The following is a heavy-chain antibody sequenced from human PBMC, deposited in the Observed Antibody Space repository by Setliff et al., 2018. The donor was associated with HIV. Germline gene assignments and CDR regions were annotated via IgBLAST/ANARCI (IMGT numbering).Heavy chain of an antibody. CDR2: INHGGTT. D-gene: IGHD1-1*01. Sequence: PSETLSLTCGVYGGSFSYDYWSWIRQPPGEELEWIGEINHGGTTKYNPALKGRFAISIGTSKNQFSLKLASVTAADTAVYYCARERRLHGIQPPYWYFDLWSRGTLVTVSS. V-gene: IGHV4-34*01. J-gene: IGHJ2*01. CDR3: ARERRLHGIQPPYWYFDL. CDR1: GGSFSYDY.